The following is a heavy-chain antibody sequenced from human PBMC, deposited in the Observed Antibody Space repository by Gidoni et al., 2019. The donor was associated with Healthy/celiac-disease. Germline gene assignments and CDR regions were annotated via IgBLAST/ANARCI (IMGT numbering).Heavy chain of an antibody. Sequence: QVQLVESGGGVVQPGRSLRLSCAASGFTFSSYGMHWVRQAPGKGLEWVAVISYDGSNKYYADSVKGRFTISRDNSKNTLYLQMNSLRAEDTAVYYCAKVRRDGYNGASGYYYGMDVWGQGTTVTVSS. J-gene: IGHJ6*02. V-gene: IGHV3-30*18. D-gene: IGHD5-12*01. CDR2: ISYDGSNK. CDR1: GFTFSSYG. CDR3: AKVRRDGYNGASGYYYGMDV.